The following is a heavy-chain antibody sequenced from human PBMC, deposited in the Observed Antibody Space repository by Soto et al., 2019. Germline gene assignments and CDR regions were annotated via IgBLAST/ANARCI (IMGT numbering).Heavy chain of an antibody. J-gene: IGHJ4*02. CDR3: ARGRDGDY. CDR2: ISAHNGNT. V-gene: IGHV1-18*01. CDR1: GYGFTTYG. Sequence: QVHLVQSGAEVKKPGASVKVSCKGSGYGFTTYGITWVRQAPGQGLEWMAWISAHNGNTNYAQKLPGRVTVTRDTSTSTAYMELRSLRSADTAVYYCARGRDGDYWGQGALVTVSS. D-gene: IGHD6-6*01.